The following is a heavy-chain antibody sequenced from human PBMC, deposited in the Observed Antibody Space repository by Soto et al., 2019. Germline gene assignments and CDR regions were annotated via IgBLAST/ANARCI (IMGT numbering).Heavy chain of an antibody. CDR3: ARVAYYDYVWGSYRPYNWFDP. J-gene: IGHJ5*02. V-gene: IGHV3-11*01. CDR2: ISSSGSTI. D-gene: IGHD3-16*02. CDR1: GFTFSDYY. Sequence: GGSLRLSCAASGFTFSDYYMSWIRQAPGKGLEWVSYISSSGSTIYYADSVKGRFTISRDNAKNSLYLQMNSLRAEDTAVYYCARVAYYDYVWGSYRPYNWFDPWGQGTLVTVSS.